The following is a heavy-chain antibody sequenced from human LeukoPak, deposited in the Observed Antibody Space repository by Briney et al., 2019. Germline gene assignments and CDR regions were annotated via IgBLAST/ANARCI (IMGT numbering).Heavy chain of an antibody. D-gene: IGHD1-26*01. CDR1: GFTFSSYA. V-gene: IGHV3-23*01. J-gene: IGHJ4*02. CDR2: ISGSGDTT. CDR3: AKSRGESRGASNY. Sequence: GGSLRLSCAASGFTFSSYAMNWVRQAPGKGLEWVSFISGSGDTTYCADSVKGRFTISRDSSKNTLYLQMNSLRAEDTAVYYCAKSRGESRGASNYWGQGTLVTVSS.